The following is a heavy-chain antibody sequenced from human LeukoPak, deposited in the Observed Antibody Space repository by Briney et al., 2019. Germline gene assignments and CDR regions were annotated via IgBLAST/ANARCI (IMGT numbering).Heavy chain of an antibody. D-gene: IGHD3-16*02. J-gene: IGHJ5*02. V-gene: IGHV1-18*01. CDR2: ISAYNGNT. CDR1: GYTFTSYG. CDR3: ARASNVGGVWGSYRP. Sequence: ASVKVSCKASGYTFTSYGISWVRQALGQGLEWMSWISAYNGNTNYAQKFQGRVTMTRDTSISTAYMELSRLRSDDTAVYYCARASNVGGVWGSYRPWGQGTLVTVSS.